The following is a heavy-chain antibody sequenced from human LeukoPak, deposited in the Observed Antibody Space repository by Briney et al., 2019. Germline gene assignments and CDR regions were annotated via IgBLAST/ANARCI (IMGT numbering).Heavy chain of an antibody. CDR1: GFTFSSYA. D-gene: IGHD3-10*01. CDR2: ISYDGSNK. V-gene: IGHV3-30*04. CDR3: ARVPRRGDRFDP. Sequence: QPRGSLRLSCAASGFTFSSYAMHWVRQAPGKGLEWVAVISYDGSNKYYADSVKGRFTISRDNSKNTLYLQMNSLRAEDTAVYYCARVPRRGDRFDPWGQGTLVTVSS. J-gene: IGHJ5*02.